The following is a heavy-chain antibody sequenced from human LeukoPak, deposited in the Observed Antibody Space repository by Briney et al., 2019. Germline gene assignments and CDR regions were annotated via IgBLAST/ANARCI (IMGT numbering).Heavy chain of an antibody. V-gene: IGHV4-30-4*08. CDR1: GGSISSGDYY. CDR3: ARAERKYGSGSYFAFDI. CDR2: IYYSGST. J-gene: IGHJ3*02. D-gene: IGHD3-10*01. Sequence: PSQTLSLTCTVSGGSISSGDYYWSWIRQPPGKGLEWIGYIYYSGSTYYNPTRKSRVTISVDTSKNQFSLKLSSVTAADTAVYYCARAERKYGSGSYFAFDIWGQGTMVTVSS.